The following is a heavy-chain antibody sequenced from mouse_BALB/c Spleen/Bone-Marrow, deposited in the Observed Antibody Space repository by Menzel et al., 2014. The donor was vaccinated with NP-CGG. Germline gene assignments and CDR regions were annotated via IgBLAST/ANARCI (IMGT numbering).Heavy chain of an antibody. CDR3: ARGISYHFDY. CDR1: GYIFSRYW. D-gene: IGHD5-1*01. Sequence: VQLQQSGAELMKPGASVKISCKATGYIFSRYWIEWVKQRPGHGLEWIGEILPGISTNYNEKFKGKATFTADTSSNTAYMQLSSLTSEDSAVYYCARGISYHFDYWGQGTTRTVSS. V-gene: IGHV1-9*01. J-gene: IGHJ2*01. CDR2: ILPGIST.